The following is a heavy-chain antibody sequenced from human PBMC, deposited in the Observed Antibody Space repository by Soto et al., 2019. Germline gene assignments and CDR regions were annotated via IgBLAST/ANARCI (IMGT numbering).Heavy chain of an antibody. CDR2: VSGSGDST. J-gene: IGHJ4*02. CDR1: AFTFSSYA. V-gene: IGHV3-23*01. Sequence: GGSLRLACAASAFTFSSYAMSWVRQAPGKGLEWVSAVSGSGDSTYYADSVKGRFTISRDNSKNTLYLQMNSLRAEDTAVYYCAKGRASDCPGCTQDYWGQGTLVTVSS. CDR3: AKGRASDCPGCTQDY. D-gene: IGHD2-21*02.